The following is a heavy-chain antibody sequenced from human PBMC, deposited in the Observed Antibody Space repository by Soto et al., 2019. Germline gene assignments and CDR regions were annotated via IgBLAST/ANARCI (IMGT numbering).Heavy chain of an antibody. CDR2: IIPIFGTA. Sequence: ASVKVSCKASGGTFSSYAISWVRQAPGQGLGWMGGIIPIFGTANYAQKFQGRVTITADKSTSTAYMELSSLRSEDTAVYYCAREDPVEMATMAAAFDIWGQGTMVTVSS. CDR3: AREDPVEMATMAAAFDI. CDR1: GGTFSSYA. D-gene: IGHD5-12*01. V-gene: IGHV1-69*06. J-gene: IGHJ3*02.